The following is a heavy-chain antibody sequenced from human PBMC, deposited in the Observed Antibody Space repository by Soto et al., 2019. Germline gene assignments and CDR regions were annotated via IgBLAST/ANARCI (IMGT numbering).Heavy chain of an antibody. CDR2: ISFDSRDQ. CDR1: GVTFNTYD. D-gene: IGHD2-21*01. Sequence: GGSLRLSCAASGVTFNTYDMHWVRQAPGKGLEWVAMISFDSRDQYYADSFKGRFTISRDNSENTVYLQMNSLRVDDKGVFFCARAQAIYGSRDWYFGLWGRGRLVTVSS. V-gene: IGHV3-30*03. J-gene: IGHJ2*01. CDR3: ARAQAIYGSRDWYFGL.